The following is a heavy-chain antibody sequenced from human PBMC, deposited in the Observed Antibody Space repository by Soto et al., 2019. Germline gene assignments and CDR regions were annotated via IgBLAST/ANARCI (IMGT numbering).Heavy chain of an antibody. CDR1: GDSVSSGSFY. J-gene: IGHJ4*02. V-gene: IGHV4-61*01. CDR2: IYYSGTT. Sequence: QVQLQESGPGLVKPSETLSLTCTVSGDSVSSGSFYWSWIRQPPGKGLEWIGNIYYSGTTNYQSSLKTRVSMSVDRSRNQFSLKLSSVTAADTAVYYCAREVNIGWFPFYFALWGQGTLVTVSS. D-gene: IGHD6-19*01. CDR3: AREVNIGWFPFYFAL.